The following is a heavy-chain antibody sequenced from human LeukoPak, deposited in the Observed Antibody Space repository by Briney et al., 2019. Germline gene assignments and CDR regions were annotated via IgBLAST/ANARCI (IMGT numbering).Heavy chain of an antibody. J-gene: IGHJ5*02. CDR3: AKDGGYCSRASCQGWFDP. CDR1: GFTFSSYA. V-gene: IGHV3-23*01. Sequence: GGSLRLSCAASGFTFSSYAMSWVRQAPGKGLEWVSAISGSGGSTYYADSVKGRFTISRDSANNTLFLQMNRLRAEDTAVYYCAKDGGYCSRASCQGWFDPWGQGTLVTVSS. CDR2: ISGSGGST. D-gene: IGHD2-2*01.